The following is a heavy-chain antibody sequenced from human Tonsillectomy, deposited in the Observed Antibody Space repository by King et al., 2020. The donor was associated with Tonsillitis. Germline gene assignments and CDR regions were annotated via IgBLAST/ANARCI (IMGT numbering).Heavy chain of an antibody. CDR1: GYRFSNYW. CDR3: AGVFYGSDFYK. Sequence: QLVQSGTEVKKPGESLKISCKGSGYRFSNYWIGWVRQMPGKGLEWMGSINPGGSETRYSPSFQGQVTMSVDTSISTAYLQWSKLQASDTAIYYCAGVFYGSDFYKWGIGPMVTVSS. V-gene: IGHV5-51*01. J-gene: IGHJ3*02. CDR2: INPGGSET. D-gene: IGHD2-15*01.